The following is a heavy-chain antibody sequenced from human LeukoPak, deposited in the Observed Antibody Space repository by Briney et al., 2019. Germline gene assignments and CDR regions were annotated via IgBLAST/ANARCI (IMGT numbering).Heavy chain of an antibody. J-gene: IGHJ4*02. CDR3: ARGAVTAIFDY. D-gene: IGHD2-21*02. CDR2: ISSGRTSI. CDR1: GFTFSNYS. Sequence: GGSLRLSCSASGFTFSNYSMNWVRQAPGMGLEWVSSISSGRTSIYYADSVKGRFTISRDNAKKSLYLQMNSLRAEDTAVYYCARGAVTAIFDYWGQGTLVTVSS. V-gene: IGHV3-21*01.